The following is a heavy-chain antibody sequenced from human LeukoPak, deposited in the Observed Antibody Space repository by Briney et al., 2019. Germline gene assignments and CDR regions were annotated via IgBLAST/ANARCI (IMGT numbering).Heavy chain of an antibody. Sequence: SVKVSCKASGGTFSSYAISWMRQAPGQGLEWMGGIIPIFGTANYAQKFQGRVTITADESTSTAYMELSSLRSEDTAVYYCARVTTVTMFSWLDPWGQGTLVTVSS. CDR3: ARVTTVTMFSWLDP. V-gene: IGHV1-69*13. CDR2: IIPIFGTA. CDR1: GGTFSSYA. D-gene: IGHD4-17*01. J-gene: IGHJ5*02.